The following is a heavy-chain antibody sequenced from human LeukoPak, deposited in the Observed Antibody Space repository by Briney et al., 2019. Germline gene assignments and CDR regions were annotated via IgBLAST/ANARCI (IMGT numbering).Heavy chain of an antibody. CDR2: IYYSGST. V-gene: IGHV4-59*01. CDR3: ARTTEAHSWRTRYYDYYMDV. D-gene: IGHD6-13*01. J-gene: IGHJ6*03. CDR1: GGSISSYY. Sequence: SETLSLTCTVSGGSISSYYWSWIRQPPGKGLEWIGYIYYSGSTNYNPSLKSRVTVSVDTSKNQFSLKLSSVTAADTAVYYCARTTEAHSWRTRYYDYYMDVWGKGSTVTVSS.